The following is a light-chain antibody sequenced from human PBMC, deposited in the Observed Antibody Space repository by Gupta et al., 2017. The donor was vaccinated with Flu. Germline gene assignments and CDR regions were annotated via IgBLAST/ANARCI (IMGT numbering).Light chain of an antibody. CDR1: QDISHF. Sequence: RVTISWQASQDISHFLNWDQQKPGRGPKLLIYDASKLEKGDPSRFSGSGSGTAFTFTISRLQPEDAATYYCQQYDNLPPMFTFGPGTKVDIK. J-gene: IGKJ3*01. CDR2: DAS. CDR3: QQYDNLPPMFT. V-gene: IGKV1-33*01.